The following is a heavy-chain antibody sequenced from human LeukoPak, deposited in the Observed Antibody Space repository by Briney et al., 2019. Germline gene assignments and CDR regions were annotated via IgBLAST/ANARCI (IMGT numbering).Heavy chain of an antibody. CDR2: IYYSGST. D-gene: IGHD5-18*01. J-gene: IGHJ4*02. V-gene: IGHV4-59*01. CDR1: GGSISSYY. CDR3: ARVQYSYGAASFDY. Sequence: SETLSLTCTVSGGSISSYYWSWIRQPPGKGLEWIGYIYYSGSTNYNPSLKSRVTISVDTSKNQSSLKLSSVTAADTAVYYCARVQYSYGAASFDYWGQGTLVTVSS.